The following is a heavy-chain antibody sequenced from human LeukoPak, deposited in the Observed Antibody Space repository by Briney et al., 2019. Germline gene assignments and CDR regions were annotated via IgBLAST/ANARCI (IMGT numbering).Heavy chain of an antibody. D-gene: IGHD6-19*01. J-gene: IGHJ4*02. V-gene: IGHV3-23*03. Sequence: GGSLRLSCGASGFTFRNYAMTWVRQAPGKGLEWVSSIEGDASDTYYIDSARGRFIVSRDNSKNTLFLQMNSLRAEDTAVYYCAKDRDPLSSSGWPWAYFDYWGQGIMVIVSS. CDR2: IEGDASDT. CDR1: GFTFRNYA. CDR3: AKDRDPLSSSGWPWAYFDY.